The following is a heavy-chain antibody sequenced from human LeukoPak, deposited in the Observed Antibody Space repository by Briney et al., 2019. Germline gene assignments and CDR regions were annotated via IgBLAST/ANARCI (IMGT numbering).Heavy chain of an antibody. Sequence: GGSLRLSCAASGFTFSSYWMSWLRQAPGKGLEWVANIKQDGSEKYYVDSVKGRFTISRDNAKNSLYLQMNSLRAEDTAVYYCARDRGSVYRSDYFDYWGQGTLVTVSS. J-gene: IGHJ4*02. CDR2: IKQDGSEK. V-gene: IGHV3-7*01. D-gene: IGHD3-16*02. CDR1: GFTFSSYW. CDR3: ARDRGSVYRSDYFDY.